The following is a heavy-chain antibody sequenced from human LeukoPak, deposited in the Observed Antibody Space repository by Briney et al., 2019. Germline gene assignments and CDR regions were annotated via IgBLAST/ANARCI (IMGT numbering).Heavy chain of an antibody. V-gene: IGHV1-8*01. Sequence: GASVKVSCKASGYTFTNYDINWVRQATGQGLEWMGWMNPNSGNTGYAQKFQGRVTMTRNTSISTAHMELSSLRSEDTAVYYCARGSRPGIAAIDYWGQGTLVTVSS. CDR1: GYTFTNYD. J-gene: IGHJ4*02. D-gene: IGHD6-13*01. CDR2: MNPNSGNT. CDR3: ARGSRPGIAAIDY.